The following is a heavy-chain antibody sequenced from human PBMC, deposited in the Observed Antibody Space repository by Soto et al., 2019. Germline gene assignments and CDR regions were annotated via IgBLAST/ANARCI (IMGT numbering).Heavy chain of an antibody. Sequence: SLRLSCAASGFSFGSFAMHWVRQAPGKGLEWVADISYDGTNEYYADSVKGRFTISRDNSKNTLFVQMNSLRVEDTAEYYCAREYSGIIDHWGQGTLVTVSS. J-gene: IGHJ5*02. D-gene: IGHD1-26*01. CDR1: GFSFGSFA. CDR3: AREYSGIIDH. V-gene: IGHV3-30-3*01. CDR2: ISYDGTNE.